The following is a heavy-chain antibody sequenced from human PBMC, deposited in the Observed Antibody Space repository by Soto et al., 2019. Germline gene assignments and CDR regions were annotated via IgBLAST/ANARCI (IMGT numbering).Heavy chain of an antibody. D-gene: IGHD3-3*01. CDR2: INPATGAA. Sequence: QLHLVQSGAVVKKPGASVTVSCSASGYPVTAYYMHWVRQAPGRGLEWMGGINPATGAAKYTQTFQGGVTMTRDTSTSTVFRELSGLTSEATAVFYCARGGGVGVAGSAAFDMWGQGTLVTVSS. CDR1: GYPVTAYY. V-gene: IGHV1-2*02. CDR3: ARGGGVGVAGSAAFDM. J-gene: IGHJ3*02.